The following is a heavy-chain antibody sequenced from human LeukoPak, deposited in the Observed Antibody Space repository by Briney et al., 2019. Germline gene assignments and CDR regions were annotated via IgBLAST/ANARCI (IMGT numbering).Heavy chain of an antibody. J-gene: IGHJ4*02. CDR3: AREMEIAGTSDY. Sequence: GSSVKVSCKASGGTFSSYAISWVRQAPGQGLEWMGRIIPIFGIANYAQKFQGRVTITADKSTSTAYMELRSLRSDDTAVYYCAREMEIAGTSDYWGQGTLVTVSS. V-gene: IGHV1-69*04. CDR1: GGTFSSYA. CDR2: IIPIFGIA. D-gene: IGHD6-13*01.